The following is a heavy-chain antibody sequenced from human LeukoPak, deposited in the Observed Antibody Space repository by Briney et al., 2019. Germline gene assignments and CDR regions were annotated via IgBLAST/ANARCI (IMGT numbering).Heavy chain of an antibody. D-gene: IGHD4-17*01. V-gene: IGHV3-23*01. CDR1: GFTFSSYA. CDR2: ISGSGGST. Sequence: GGSLRLSCAASGFTFSSYAMSWVRQAPGKGLEWVSAISGSGGSTYYADSVKGRFTISRDNSKNTLYLQMNSLRAEDTAVYYCASVASTVTTVPGYYFDYWGQGTLSPSPQ. CDR3: ASVASTVTTVPGYYFDY. J-gene: IGHJ4*02.